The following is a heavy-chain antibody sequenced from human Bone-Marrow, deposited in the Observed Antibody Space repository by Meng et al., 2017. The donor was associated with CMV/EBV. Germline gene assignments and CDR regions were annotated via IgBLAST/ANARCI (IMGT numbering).Heavy chain of an antibody. J-gene: IGHJ6*02. Sequence: SVKVSCKASGGTFSSYAISWVRQAPGQGLEWMGGIIPILGIANYAQKFQGRVTITADKSTSTAYMELSSLRSEDTAVYYCARKGYCSSTSCYYGMDVWGQGTTVTVSS. CDR3: ARKGYCSSTSCYYGMDV. CDR2: IIPILGIA. D-gene: IGHD2-2*01. V-gene: IGHV1-69*10. CDR1: GGTFSSYA.